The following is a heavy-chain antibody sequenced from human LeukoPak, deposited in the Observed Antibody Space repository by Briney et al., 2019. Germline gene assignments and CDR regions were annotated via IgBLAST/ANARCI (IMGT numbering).Heavy chain of an antibody. CDR3: ARGYGSGSYFAY. J-gene: IGHJ4*02. CDR1: GGSSSGNY. CDR2: INRGGST. Sequence: PSETLSLTCAVYGGSSSGNYWSWIRQTPGTGLEWIGEINRGGSTNYNPSLKSRVTISVDTSKNQFSLRLNSVTAADTAVYYCARGYGSGSYFAYWGQGTLVTVSS. D-gene: IGHD3-10*01. V-gene: IGHV4-34*01.